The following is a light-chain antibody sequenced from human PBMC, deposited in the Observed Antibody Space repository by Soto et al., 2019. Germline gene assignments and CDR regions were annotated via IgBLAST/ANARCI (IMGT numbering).Light chain of an antibody. CDR1: SSTIGSNH. J-gene: IGLJ1*01. CDR2: STN. CDR3: ASWDDSLNGLYV. Sequence: QSVLTQPPSASGTPGQRVTISCSGSSSTIGSNHVSWYQQVPGAAPKLLIYSTNQRPSGIPHRFSGSKSGTSASLAISGLQSEDEADYYCASWDDSLNGLYVFGPGTKLTVL. V-gene: IGLV1-44*01.